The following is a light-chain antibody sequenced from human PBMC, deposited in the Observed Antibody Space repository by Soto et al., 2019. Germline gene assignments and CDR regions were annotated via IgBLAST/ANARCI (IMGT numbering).Light chain of an antibody. CDR2: EVS. J-gene: IGLJ2*01. Sequence: QSVLAQPASVSGSPGQSITISCTGSSSDVGGYNYVSWYQQHPGKAPKLMIYEVSDRPSGLSNRFSGSKSGNTASLTISGLQAEDEADYYCASYSTSATRVLFGGGTKVTVL. CDR1: SSDVGGYNY. CDR3: ASYSTSATRVL. V-gene: IGLV2-14*03.